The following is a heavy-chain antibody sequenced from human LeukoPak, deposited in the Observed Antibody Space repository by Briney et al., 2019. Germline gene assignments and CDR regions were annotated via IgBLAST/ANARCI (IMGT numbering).Heavy chain of an antibody. D-gene: IGHD3-10*01. J-gene: IGHJ4*02. Sequence: SETLSLTCTVSGGSIGSTSYYWGWIRQPPGKGLESIGTIYYNGNSYYYNPSLKSRVTISVDTSKNQFSLKLSSVTAADTAVYYCARTSLWFGELLVDYWGQGTLVTVSS. V-gene: IGHV4-39*01. CDR2: IYYNGNSY. CDR1: GGSIGSTSYY. CDR3: ARTSLWFGELLVDY.